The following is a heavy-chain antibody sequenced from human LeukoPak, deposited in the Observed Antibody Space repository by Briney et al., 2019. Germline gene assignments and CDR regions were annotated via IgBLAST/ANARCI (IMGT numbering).Heavy chain of an antibody. CDR2: IYYSGST. V-gene: IGHV4-39*07. D-gene: IGHD3-3*01. CDR3: ARQEWSYYYYMDV. CDR1: GGSISSSSYY. J-gene: IGHJ6*03. Sequence: ASETLSLTCTVSGGSISSSSYYWGWIRQPPGKGLEWIGSIYYSGSTYYNPSLKSRVTISVDTSKNQFSLKLGSVTAADTAVYYCARQEWSYYYYMDVWGKGTTVTVSS.